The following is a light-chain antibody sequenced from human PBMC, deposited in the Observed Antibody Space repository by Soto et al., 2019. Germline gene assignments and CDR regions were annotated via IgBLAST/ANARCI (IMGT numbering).Light chain of an antibody. CDR2: EVS. CDR3: CSYAGSSTFVV. Sequence: QSALTQPASVSGSPGQTITISCTGTSSDIGSYNLVSWYQQHPSKAPKLMIYEVSKRPSGVSNRFSGSKSGNTASLTISGLQAEDEAYYYCCSYAGSSTFVVFGGGTQLTVL. V-gene: IGLV2-23*02. J-gene: IGLJ2*01. CDR1: SSDIGSYNL.